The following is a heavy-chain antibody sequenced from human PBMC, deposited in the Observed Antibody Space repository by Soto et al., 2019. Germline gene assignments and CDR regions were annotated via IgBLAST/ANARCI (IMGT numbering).Heavy chain of an antibody. CDR3: AKVAGVATGGTVGGLDP. J-gene: IGHJ5*02. CDR1: GFSFSSYA. D-gene: IGHD6-13*01. Sequence: PGGSLRLSCQTSGFSFSSYAMHWVRQAPGKGLEWVGVISYDRSHKFYGESVKGRFTISRDNSKNTLYLQMPSLTTDDTGVYYCAKVAGVATGGTVGGLDPWGQGTLVTVSS. V-gene: IGHV3-30*18. CDR2: ISYDRSHK.